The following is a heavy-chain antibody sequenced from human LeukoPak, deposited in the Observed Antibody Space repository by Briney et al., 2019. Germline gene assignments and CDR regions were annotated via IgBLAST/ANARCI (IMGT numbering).Heavy chain of an antibody. CDR1: GYTFTSYD. CDR2: IIPIFGTA. CDR3: ARDSHGSGSYS. Sequence: SVKVSCKASGYTFTSYDINWVRQATGQGLEWMGGIIPIFGTANYAQKFQGRVTITADESTSTAYMELSSLRSEDTAVYYCARDSHGSGSYSWGQGTLVTVSS. V-gene: IGHV1-69*13. J-gene: IGHJ4*02. D-gene: IGHD3-10*01.